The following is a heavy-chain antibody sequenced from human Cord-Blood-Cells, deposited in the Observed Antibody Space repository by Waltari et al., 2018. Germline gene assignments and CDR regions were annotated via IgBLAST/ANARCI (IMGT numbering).Heavy chain of an antibody. CDR2: INAGNGNT. CDR1: GYTFPSYA. Sequence: QVQLVQSGAEVKKPGASVKVSCKASGYTFPSYAMHWVRQAPGQRLEWMGWINAGNGNTKYSQKFQGRVTITRDTSASTAYMELSSLRSEDTAVYYCARAGWERAYSGYDFDYWGQGTLVTVSS. CDR3: ARAGWERAYSGYDFDY. V-gene: IGHV1-3*01. J-gene: IGHJ4*02. D-gene: IGHD5-12*01.